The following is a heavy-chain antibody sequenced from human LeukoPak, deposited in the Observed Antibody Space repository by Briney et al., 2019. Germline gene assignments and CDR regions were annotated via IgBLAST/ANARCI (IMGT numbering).Heavy chain of an antibody. CDR3: ARADWGITIFGVVIGWFDP. D-gene: IGHD3-3*01. Sequence: PSETLSLTXTVSGGSISSGDYYWSWIRQPPGKGLEWIGYIYYSGSTYYNPSLKSRVTISVDTSKNQFSLKLSSVTAADTAVYYCARADWGITIFGVVIGWFDPWGQGTLVTVSS. V-gene: IGHV4-30-4*08. CDR2: IYYSGST. J-gene: IGHJ5*02. CDR1: GGSISSGDYY.